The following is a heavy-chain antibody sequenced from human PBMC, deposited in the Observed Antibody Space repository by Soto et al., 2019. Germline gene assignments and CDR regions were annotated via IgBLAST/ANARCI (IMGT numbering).Heavy chain of an antibody. J-gene: IGHJ3*02. CDR2: INPKSGGT. Sequence: ASVKVSCKASGYTFSNYFIHWVRQAPGQGLEWVGWINPKSGGTNYAPKFQGWVTMTRDKSISTAYLQWSSLKASDTAMYYCASPFYDSSGYSGLAFDIWGQGTMVTVSS. CDR3: ASPFYDSSGYSGLAFDI. D-gene: IGHD3-22*01. CDR1: GYTFSNYF. V-gene: IGHV1-2*04.